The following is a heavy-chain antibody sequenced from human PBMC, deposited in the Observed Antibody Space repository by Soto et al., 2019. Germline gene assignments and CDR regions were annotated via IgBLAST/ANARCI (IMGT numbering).Heavy chain of an antibody. CDR1: GGSFSGYY. CDR3: ARSAARPERDFDY. V-gene: IGHV4-34*01. J-gene: IGHJ4*02. D-gene: IGHD6-6*01. CDR2: INHRGST. Sequence: QVQLQQGGAGLLKPSETLSLTCAVYGGSFSGYYWSWIRQPPGKGLEWIGEINHRGSTNYNPSLKIRVTISVDTSKNQFSLKLSSVTSADTAVYYCARSAARPERDFDYWGQGTLVTVSS.